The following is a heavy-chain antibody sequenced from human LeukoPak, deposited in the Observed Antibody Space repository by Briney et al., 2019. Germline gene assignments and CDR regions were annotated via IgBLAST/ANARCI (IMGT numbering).Heavy chain of an antibody. CDR2: ISSSSSTI. J-gene: IGHJ3*02. D-gene: IGHD1-1*01. CDR1: GFTFSSYN. CDR3: ARDRLNEFCAFDI. Sequence: GGSLRLSCAASGFTFSSYNMSWVRQAPGKGLEWVSYISSSSSTIYYADSVKGRFTISRDNAKNSLYLQMYSLRAEDTAVYYCARDRLNEFCAFDIWGEGRMVTVFS. V-gene: IGHV3-48*01.